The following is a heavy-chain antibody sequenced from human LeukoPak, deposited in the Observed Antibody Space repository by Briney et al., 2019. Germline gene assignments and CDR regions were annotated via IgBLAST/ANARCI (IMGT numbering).Heavy chain of an antibody. CDR3: ARGHTNFYGSENYYNSDY. CDR2: ISSRSSYI. CDR1: GFTFSSYR. D-gene: IGHD3-10*01. V-gene: IGHV3-21*01. Sequence: GGSLRLSCAASGFTFSSYRMNWVRQAPGKGLEWVSSISSRSSYIYYADSLKGRFTISRDNAKNSLYLNIHSLRAEDTAVYYCARGHTNFYGSENYYNSDYWGQGTLVTVSS. J-gene: IGHJ4*02.